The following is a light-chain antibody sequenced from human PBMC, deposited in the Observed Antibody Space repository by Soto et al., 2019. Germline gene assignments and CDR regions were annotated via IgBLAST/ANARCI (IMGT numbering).Light chain of an antibody. V-gene: IGKV2-29*03. CDR3: LQGEQVPPT. J-gene: IGKJ2*01. CDR2: EVS. Sequence: IVVTQTPLSLSVTPGQPASISCKSTQSLLNTNGKTYLCWYVQKPGQPPQLLIYEVSRRFSGVPDRFSGSGSGTDFTLRISRVETEDLGVYYCLQGEQVPPTFGQGTKLEIK. CDR1: QSLLNTNGKTY.